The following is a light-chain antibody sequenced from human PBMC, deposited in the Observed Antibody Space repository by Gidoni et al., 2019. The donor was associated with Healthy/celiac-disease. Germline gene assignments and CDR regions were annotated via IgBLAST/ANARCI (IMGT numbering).Light chain of an antibody. CDR1: SRDVGGYNY. CDR2: DVS. V-gene: IGLV2-14*01. J-gene: IGLJ2*01. Sequence: QSALTQPASVSGSPGQSITISCTGTSRDVGGYNYVSWYQQHPGKAPKLMIYDVSNRPSGVSNRFSGSKSGNMASLTISGLQAEDEADYYCSSYTSSSTYVVFGGGTKLTVL. CDR3: SSYTSSSTYVV.